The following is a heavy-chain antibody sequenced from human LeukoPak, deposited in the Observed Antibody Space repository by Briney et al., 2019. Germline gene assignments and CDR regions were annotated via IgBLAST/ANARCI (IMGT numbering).Heavy chain of an antibody. J-gene: IGHJ3*02. Sequence: GGSLRLSCAASGFTFSSYEMNWVRQAPGKGLEWVSYISSSGSTIYYADSVKGRFTISRDNAKNSLYLQMNSLRAEDTAVYYCARSDYYDSSGYWNRDAFDIWGQGTMVTVSS. CDR3: ARSDYYDSSGYWNRDAFDI. CDR1: GFTFSSYE. V-gene: IGHV3-48*03. CDR2: ISSSGSTI. D-gene: IGHD3-22*01.